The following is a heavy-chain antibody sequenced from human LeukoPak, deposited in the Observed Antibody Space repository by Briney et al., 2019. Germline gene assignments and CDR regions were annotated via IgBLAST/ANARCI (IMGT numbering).Heavy chain of an antibody. CDR1: GFTFSSYG. CDR3: AKDRGGNWNLNIYFDY. D-gene: IGHD1-1*01. J-gene: IGHJ4*02. V-gene: IGHV3-30*02. Sequence: GGSLRLSCAASGFTFSSYGMHWVRQAPGKGLEWVAFIRYDGSNKYYADSVKGRFTISSDNSKNTLYLQMNSLRAEDTAAYYCAKDRGGNWNLNIYFDYWGQGTLVTVSS. CDR2: IRYDGSNK.